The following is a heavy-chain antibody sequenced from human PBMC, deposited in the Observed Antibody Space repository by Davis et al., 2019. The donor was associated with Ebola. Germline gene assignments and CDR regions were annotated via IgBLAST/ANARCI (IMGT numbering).Heavy chain of an antibody. CDR1: GFTFSSYS. CDR2: VRSHGSDD. V-gene: IGHV3-30*02. CDR3: ARDSDDYSFDY. J-gene: IGHJ4*02. D-gene: IGHD4-11*01. Sequence: GESLKISFATSGFTFSSYSMHWVRQAPGRGLEWVAFVRSHGSDDHYADSVKGRFTISRDNSKNTLYLQMNSLRPEDTAVYYCARDSDDYSFDYWGQGTLVTVSS.